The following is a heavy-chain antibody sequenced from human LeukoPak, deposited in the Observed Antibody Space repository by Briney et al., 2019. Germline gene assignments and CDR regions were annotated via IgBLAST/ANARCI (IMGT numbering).Heavy chain of an antibody. D-gene: IGHD1-1*01. CDR1: GGSISSYY. V-gene: IGHV4-4*07. CDR3: ARSAKREHAFDI. CDR2: IYTSGST. Sequence: SETLSLTCTVSGGSISSYYWSWIRQPAGKGLEWIGRIYTSGSTNYNPSLKSRVTISVDTSKNQFSLKLSSVTAADTAVYYCARSAKREHAFDIWGQGTMVIVSS. J-gene: IGHJ3*02.